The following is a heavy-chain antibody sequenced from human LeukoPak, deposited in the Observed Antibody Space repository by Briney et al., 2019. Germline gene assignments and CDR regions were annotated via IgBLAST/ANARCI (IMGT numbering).Heavy chain of an antibody. D-gene: IGHD4-23*01. CDR3: ARGPGGIHTVVTLRQWRKRNDNWFDP. Sequence: SETLPLTCAVYGGSFSGYYWSWIRQPPGKGLEWIGEINHSGSTNYNPSLKSRVTISVDTSKNQFSLKLSSVTAADTAVYYCARGPGGIHTVVTLRQWRKRNDNWFDPWGQGTLVTVSS. J-gene: IGHJ5*02. CDR2: INHSGST. V-gene: IGHV4-34*01. CDR1: GGSFSGYY.